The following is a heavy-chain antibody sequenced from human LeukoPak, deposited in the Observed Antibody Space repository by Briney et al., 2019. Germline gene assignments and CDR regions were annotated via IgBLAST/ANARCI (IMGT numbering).Heavy chain of an antibody. CDR1: GGSISSYY. J-gene: IGHJ6*03. CDR2: IYYSGST. CDR3: ARATSQKGAPYMDV. D-gene: IGHD3-16*01. V-gene: IGHV4-59*01. Sequence: SETLSLTCTVSGGSISSYYWSWIRQPPGKGLEWIGYIYYSGSTSYNPSLRSRVTISVDTSRNQSSMPVSSLTAADTAVYYCARATSQKGAPYMDVWGKGTTVTISS.